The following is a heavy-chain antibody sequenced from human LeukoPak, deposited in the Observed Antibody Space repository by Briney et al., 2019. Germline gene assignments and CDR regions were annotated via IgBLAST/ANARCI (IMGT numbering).Heavy chain of an antibody. V-gene: IGHV3-53*01. CDR3: ARGPGIAVAGMDY. CDR1: GFTVSSNY. Sequence: PGGSLRLSCAASGFTVSSNYMSWVRQAPGKGLEWVSVIYRGGGTFYADSVKGRFTISRDNSKNTLYLQMNNLRAEDTAVYYCARGPGIAVAGMDYWGQGTLVTVSS. CDR2: IYRGGGT. J-gene: IGHJ4*02. D-gene: IGHD6-19*01.